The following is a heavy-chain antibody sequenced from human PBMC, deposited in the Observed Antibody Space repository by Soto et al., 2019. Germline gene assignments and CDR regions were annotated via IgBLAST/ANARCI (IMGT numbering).Heavy chain of an antibody. D-gene: IGHD6-13*01. J-gene: IGHJ5*02. V-gene: IGHV4-34*10. CDR3: ARDRGSSWMYKWFDP. CDR1: GGSVNGYY. Sequence: KSSETLSLTCAVYGGSVNGYYWNWIRQPPGKGLEWIGEINHTGGTHYNPSLKSRVTMSVDTSKNQFSLRLSSVTAADTAVYYCARDRGSSWMYKWFDPWGQGTQVTVSS. CDR2: INHTGGT.